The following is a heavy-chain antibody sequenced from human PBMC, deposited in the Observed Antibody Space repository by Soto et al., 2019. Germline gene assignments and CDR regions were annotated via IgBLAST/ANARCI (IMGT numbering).Heavy chain of an antibody. CDR1: CVAFSGYY. Sequence: ETLSLXCSFYCVAFSGYYLSWILQPPGKGLEWIVEINHSGSTNYNQSLKSRVTISVDTSKNQFSLKLSSVTAADTAVYYCERYSSNSTKRWLETWGQGTLVNVYS. J-gene: IGHJ4*02. CDR2: INHSGST. CDR3: ERYSSNSTKRWLET. D-gene: IGHD5-18*01. V-gene: IGHV4-34*01.